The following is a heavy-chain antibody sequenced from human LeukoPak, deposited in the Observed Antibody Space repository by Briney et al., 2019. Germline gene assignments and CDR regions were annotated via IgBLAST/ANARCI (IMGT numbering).Heavy chain of an antibody. CDR2: INHSGSN. J-gene: IGHJ6*03. CDR3: ARETPGGVYSSSWYSRYYYYYYMDV. V-gene: IGHV4-34*01. Sequence: GSPRLSCAASAFTFSTYNMNWVRQAPGKGLEWIGEINHSGSNNYNPSLKSRVTISVDTSKNQFSLKLSSVTAADTAVYYCARETPGGVYSSSWYSRYYYYYYMDVWGKGTTVTVSS. CDR1: AFTFSTYN. D-gene: IGHD6-13*01.